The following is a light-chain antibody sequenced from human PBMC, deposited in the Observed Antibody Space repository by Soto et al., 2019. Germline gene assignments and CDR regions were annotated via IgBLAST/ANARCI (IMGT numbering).Light chain of an antibody. CDR2: DVS. J-gene: IGLJ2*01. V-gene: IGLV2-14*01. Sequence: QSALTQPASVSGSPGQSITISCTGTSSDVGGYNYVSWYQQHPGKAPKLMIYDVSNRPSGVSNRFSGSKSGNTASLTISGFQAEDEADYYCSSYASSSTLRVFGGGTQLTVL. CDR3: SSYASSSTLRV. CDR1: SSDVGGYNY.